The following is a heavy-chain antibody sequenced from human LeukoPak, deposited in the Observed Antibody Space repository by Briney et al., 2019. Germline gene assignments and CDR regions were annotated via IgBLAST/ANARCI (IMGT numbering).Heavy chain of an antibody. CDR2: IGSSSSYI. CDR1: GFTFSSYS. Sequence: GGSLRLSCAASGFTFSSYSMNWVRQAPGKGLEWVSSIGSSSSYIYYADSVKGRFTISRDNAKNSLYLQMNSLRAEDTAVYYCARGYCSSTSCRILGYYYGMDVWGQGTTVTASS. J-gene: IGHJ6*02. D-gene: IGHD2-2*01. V-gene: IGHV3-21*01. CDR3: ARGYCSSTSCRILGYYYGMDV.